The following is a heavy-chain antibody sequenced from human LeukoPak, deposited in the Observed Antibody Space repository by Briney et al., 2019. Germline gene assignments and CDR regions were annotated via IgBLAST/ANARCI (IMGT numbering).Heavy chain of an antibody. Sequence: GGSLRLSCVASGFSFSDHYMEWVRQAPGKGLEWVSSMTTSRSSIFYADSVKGRFTISRDNAKNSLYLQMNSLRADDTAVYYCAREDQEGFDYWGQGTLVTVSS. CDR2: MTTSRSSI. J-gene: IGHJ4*02. CDR3: AREDQEGFDY. CDR1: GFSFSDHY. V-gene: IGHV3-69-1*01.